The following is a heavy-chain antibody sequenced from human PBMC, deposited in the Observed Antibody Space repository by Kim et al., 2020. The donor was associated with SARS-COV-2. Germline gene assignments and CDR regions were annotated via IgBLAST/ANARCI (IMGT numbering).Heavy chain of an antibody. CDR1: GFTFSSYG. CDR2: ISYDGSNK. CDR3: ANGGVPRYDVWSGYRY. D-gene: IGHD3-3*01. J-gene: IGHJ4*02. V-gene: IGHV3-30*18. Sequence: GGSLRLSCSASGFTFSSYGMHWVRQAPGKGLEWVAVISYDGSNKYYADSVKGRFTISRDNSKNTLYLQMNSLRAEDTAVYYCANGGVPRYDVWSGYRYWGQGTLVTVSS.